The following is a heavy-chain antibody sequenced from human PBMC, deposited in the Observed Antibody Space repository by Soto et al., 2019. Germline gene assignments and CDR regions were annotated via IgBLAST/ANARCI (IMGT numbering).Heavy chain of an antibody. Sequence: ASVKVSCKASGYTFTGYYMHWVRQAPGQGLEWMGWINPNSGGTNYAQKFQGWVTMTRDTSISTAYMELSRLRSDDTAVYYCARDRSPDPNSAFDPWGQGTLVTVSS. CDR3: ARDRSPDPNSAFDP. J-gene: IGHJ5*02. CDR2: INPNSGGT. CDR1: GYTFTGYY. V-gene: IGHV1-2*04.